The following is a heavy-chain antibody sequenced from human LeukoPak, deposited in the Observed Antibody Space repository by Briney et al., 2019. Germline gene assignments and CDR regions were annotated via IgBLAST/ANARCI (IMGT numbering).Heavy chain of an antibody. V-gene: IGHV4-59*01. CDR1: GGSISSYY. J-gene: IGHJ4*02. CDR3: ARLSGYYYDSSGYPGPDY. D-gene: IGHD3-22*01. CDR2: IYYSGST. Sequence: SETLSLTCTVSGGSISSYYWSWIRQPPGKGLEWIGYIYYSGSTNYNPSLKSRVTISVATSKNQFSLKLSSVTAADTAVYYCARLSGYYYDSSGYPGPDYWGQGTLVTVSS.